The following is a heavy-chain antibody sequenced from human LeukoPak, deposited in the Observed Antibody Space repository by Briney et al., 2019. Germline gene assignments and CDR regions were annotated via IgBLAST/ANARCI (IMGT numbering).Heavy chain of an antibody. CDR2: INPNTGDT. Sequence: ASVKVSCKASGYIFTDYYIHWVRQAPGQGLEWMGWINPNTGDTNYAQRFQGRVTITRDTSISTAYMELSRLRSDDTAVYYCARGYDFWSGYYTYKFDPWAREPWSPSPQ. V-gene: IGHV1-2*02. D-gene: IGHD3-3*01. J-gene: IGHJ5*02. CDR1: GYIFTDYY. CDR3: ARGYDFWSGYYTYKFDP.